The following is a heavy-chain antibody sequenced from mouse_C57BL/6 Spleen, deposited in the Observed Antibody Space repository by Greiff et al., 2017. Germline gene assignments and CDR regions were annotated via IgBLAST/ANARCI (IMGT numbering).Heavy chain of an antibody. D-gene: IGHD2-4*01. CDR3: ARDGLRRGYFDV. Sequence: EVKLMESGPGLVKPSQSLSLTCSVTGYSITSGYYWNWIRQFPGNKLEWMGYISYDGSNNYNPSLKNRISITRDTSKNQFFLKLNSVTTEDTATYYCARDGLRRGYFDVWGTGTTVTVSS. J-gene: IGHJ1*03. V-gene: IGHV3-6*01. CDR2: ISYDGSN. CDR1: GYSITSGYY.